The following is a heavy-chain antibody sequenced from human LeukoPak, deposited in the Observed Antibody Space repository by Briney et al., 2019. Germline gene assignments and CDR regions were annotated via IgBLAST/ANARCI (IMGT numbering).Heavy chain of an antibody. J-gene: IGHJ4*02. Sequence: SETLSLTCTVSGGSISSGSYYWSWIRQPPGKGLEWIGYIYYSGSTNYNPSLKSRVTISVDTSKNQFSLKLSSVTAADTAVYYCARGQGYYYDSSGYYYVDWGQGTLVTVSS. D-gene: IGHD3-22*01. V-gene: IGHV4-61*01. CDR2: IYYSGST. CDR3: ARGQGYYYDSSGYYYVD. CDR1: GGSISSGSYY.